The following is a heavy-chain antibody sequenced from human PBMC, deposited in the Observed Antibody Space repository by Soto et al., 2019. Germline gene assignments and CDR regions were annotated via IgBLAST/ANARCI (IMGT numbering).Heavy chain of an antibody. Sequence: ASVKVSCKASGYSFTSYAMHWVRQAPGQRLEWLGWINTGNGNSRYSQKLQGRVTITRETSAKTVFMELSSPSSEDTAVYYCASLRHDAFDMWAQGTMVTVSS. D-gene: IGHD3-3*01. CDR2: INTGNGNS. CDR1: GYSFTSYA. J-gene: IGHJ3*02. CDR3: ASLRHDAFDM. V-gene: IGHV1-3*04.